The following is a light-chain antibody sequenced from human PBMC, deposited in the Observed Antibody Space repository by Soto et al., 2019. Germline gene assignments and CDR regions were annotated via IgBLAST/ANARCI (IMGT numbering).Light chain of an antibody. CDR3: QHYHNWPRT. J-gene: IGKJ2*01. CDR1: QSVSNN. CDR2: GAS. V-gene: IGKV3-15*01. Sequence: EIVMTQSPGTLSVSPGERATLSCRASQSVSNNLAWYQQKPGQAPRLLIYGASTRATGFPARFSGSGSGTEFILTISSLQSEDSAVYYCQHYHNWPRTFGQGTKLEIK.